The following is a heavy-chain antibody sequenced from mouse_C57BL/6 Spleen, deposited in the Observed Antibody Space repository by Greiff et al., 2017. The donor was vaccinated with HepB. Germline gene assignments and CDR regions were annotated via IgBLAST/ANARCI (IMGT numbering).Heavy chain of an antibody. CDR3: GREAIYYYGSSLDY. V-gene: IGHV1-72*01. CDR2: IDPNSGGT. Sequence: QVHVKQPGAELVKPGASVKLSCKASGYTFTSYWMHWVKQRPGRGLEWIGRIDPNSGGTKYNEKFKSKATLTVDKPSSTAYMQLSSLTSEDSAVYYCGREAIYYYGSSLDYWGQGTTLTVSS. D-gene: IGHD1-1*01. J-gene: IGHJ2*01. CDR1: GYTFTSYW.